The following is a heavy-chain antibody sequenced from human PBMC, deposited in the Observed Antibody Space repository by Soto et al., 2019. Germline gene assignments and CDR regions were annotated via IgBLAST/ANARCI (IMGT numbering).Heavy chain of an antibody. J-gene: IGHJ6*02. V-gene: IGHV3-7*04. Sequence: GGSLRLSCATSGFTFSRSWMSLFRQPPGKGLEWVANLRQNGSEKCYVHSVKGRFTMSRDNAKNSLYLQMNSLRAEDTAVYYCARFYYDSSGYLPSPYYYYYGMDVWGQGTTVTVSS. D-gene: IGHD3-22*01. CDR2: LRQNGSEK. CDR3: ARFYYDSSGYLPSPYYYYYGMDV. CDR1: GFTFSRSW.